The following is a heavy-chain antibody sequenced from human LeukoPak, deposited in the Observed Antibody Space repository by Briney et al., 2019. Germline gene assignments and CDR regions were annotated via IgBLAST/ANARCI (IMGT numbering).Heavy chain of an antibody. CDR1: GFTFSDYY. J-gene: IGHJ6*02. CDR2: ISSSGSTI. CDR3: AREKEGRGRYYYHHHGMDV. V-gene: IGHV3-11*01. D-gene: IGHD1-26*01. Sequence: PGGSLRLSCAASGFTFSDYYMTWIRQAPGKGLEWVSYISSSGSTIYYADSVKGRFTISRDNAKNSLYLQMNSLRAEDTAVYYCAREKEGRGRYYYHHHGMDVWGQGTTVTVSS.